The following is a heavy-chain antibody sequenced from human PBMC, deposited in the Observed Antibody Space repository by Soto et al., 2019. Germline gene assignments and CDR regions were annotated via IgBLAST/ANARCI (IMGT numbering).Heavy chain of an antibody. CDR3: AKKPPSSIQGWAFGMDV. V-gene: IGHV3-53*02. CDR2: TFTGGST. Sequence: EVQLVETGGGLIQPGGSLRLSCLASGFSVTTNYIIWVRQPPGKGLEWVSTTFTGGSTHYADSVKGRFSISRDNSKTTAYLQMNNLRVEDTAVYYCAKKPPSSIQGWAFGMDVWGQGTTVSVSS. CDR1: GFSVTTNY. D-gene: IGHD1-26*01. J-gene: IGHJ6*02.